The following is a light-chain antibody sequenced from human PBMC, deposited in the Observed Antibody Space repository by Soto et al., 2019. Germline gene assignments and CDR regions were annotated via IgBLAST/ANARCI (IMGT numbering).Light chain of an antibody. V-gene: IGKV1-12*01. J-gene: IGKJ3*01. CDR1: QDIAGW. Sequence: DIQMTQSPSSVSASIGDGVTITCRASQDIAGWLAWYQQKPGKAPKLLIYAASSLQRGVSSRFSGSGSGTDFTLTISSPQPEDFATYYCQQGSSFPWTFGPGTKVDI. CDR2: AAS. CDR3: QQGSSFPWT.